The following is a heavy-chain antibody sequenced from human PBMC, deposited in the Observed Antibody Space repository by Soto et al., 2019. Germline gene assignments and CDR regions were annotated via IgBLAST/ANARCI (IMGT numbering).Heavy chain of an antibody. J-gene: IGHJ4*02. Sequence: GGSLRLSCSASGFTFSSYTIHWVRQAPGKGLEYVSTISSNGGRTYYADSVKGRFTISRDNSKNTVYLQMSSLRAEDTSVYYCVRCGSGSSWSHFDYWGQGTLVTVSS. D-gene: IGHD6-13*01. CDR1: GFTFSSYT. CDR3: VRCGSGSSWSHFDY. V-gene: IGHV3-64D*06. CDR2: ISSNGGRT.